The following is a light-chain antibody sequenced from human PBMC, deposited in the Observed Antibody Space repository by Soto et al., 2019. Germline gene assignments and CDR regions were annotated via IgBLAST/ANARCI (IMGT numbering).Light chain of an antibody. Sequence: EIILTQSPATWSLSRGGIATLGCMASQSVSSYLAWYQQKPGQPPRLLIYAASTRATDVPARFSGGGSETEFALTISSLQSEDFAVYFCQQYNIWPLWTFGQGTKVDIK. V-gene: IGKV3-15*01. CDR3: QQYNIWPLWT. J-gene: IGKJ1*01. CDR2: AAS. CDR1: QSVSSY.